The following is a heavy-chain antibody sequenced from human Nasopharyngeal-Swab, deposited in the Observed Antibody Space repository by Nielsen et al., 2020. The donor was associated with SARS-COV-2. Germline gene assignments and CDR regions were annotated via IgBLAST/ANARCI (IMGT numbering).Heavy chain of an antibody. CDR2: INSDGSST. Sequence: GESLKISCAASGFTFSSHWMHWVRQAPGKGLVWVSRINSDGSSTTYAGSVKGRFAISRDNAKNTLYLQMNNLSAEDTAVYFCAREVNSGSYRDDYWGQGTLVTVPS. CDR3: AREVNSGSYRDDY. V-gene: IGHV3-74*01. D-gene: IGHD1-26*01. J-gene: IGHJ4*02. CDR1: GFTFSSHW.